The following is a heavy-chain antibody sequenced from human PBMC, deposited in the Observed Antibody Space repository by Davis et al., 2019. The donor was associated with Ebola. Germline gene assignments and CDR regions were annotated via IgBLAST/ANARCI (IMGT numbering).Heavy chain of an antibody. D-gene: IGHD5-12*01. Sequence: ASVKVSCKASGYTFTSYGISWVRQAPGQGLEWMGWISAYNSNTNYAQKLQGRVTMTTDTSTSTAYMELRSLRSDDTAVYYCAREPYSGYGTKYYYYGMDVWGQGTTVTVSS. V-gene: IGHV1-18*01. CDR1: GYTFTSYG. CDR2: ISAYNSNT. J-gene: IGHJ6*02. CDR3: AREPYSGYGTKYYYYGMDV.